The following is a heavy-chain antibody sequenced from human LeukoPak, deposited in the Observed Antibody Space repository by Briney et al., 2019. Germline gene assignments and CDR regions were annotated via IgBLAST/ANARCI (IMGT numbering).Heavy chain of an antibody. J-gene: IGHJ4*02. D-gene: IGHD4-17*01. Sequence: GGSLRLSCAASGFTFSSYWMHWVRQAPGKRLVWVSRINSDGRSTIYADSVKGRFTISRDNAKNTLYLQMNSLRAEDTAVYYCARVQNGDYEDYWGQGTLVTVSS. V-gene: IGHV3-74*01. CDR2: INSDGRST. CDR1: GFTFSSYW. CDR3: ARVQNGDYEDY.